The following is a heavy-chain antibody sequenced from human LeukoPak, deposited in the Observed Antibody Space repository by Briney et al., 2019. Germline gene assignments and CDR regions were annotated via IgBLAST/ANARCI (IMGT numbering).Heavy chain of an antibody. V-gene: IGHV4-34*01. CDR2: INHSGST. D-gene: IGHD6-13*01. Sequence: SETLSLTCAVYGGSFSGYYWSWIRQPPGKRLEWIGEINHSGSTNYNPSLKSRVTISVDTSKNQFSLKLSSVTAADTAVYYCARLPIAAAGTSWFDPWGQGTLVTVSS. CDR3: ARLPIAAAGTSWFDP. CDR1: GGSFSGYY. J-gene: IGHJ5*02.